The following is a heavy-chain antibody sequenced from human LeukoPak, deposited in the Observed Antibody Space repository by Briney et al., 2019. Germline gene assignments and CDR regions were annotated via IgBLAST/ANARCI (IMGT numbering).Heavy chain of an antibody. Sequence: ASVKVSCKASGYTFTDYYIHWVRQAPGQGLEWMGWINPNGGTNYGQKFQGRVTMTRDTSISIVYIEVSRLRSDDTAVYYCARGPSDSSGYYYEGDAFDIWGQGTVVTVSS. J-gene: IGHJ3*02. CDR2: INPNGGT. CDR3: ARGPSDSSGYYYEGDAFDI. D-gene: IGHD3-22*01. CDR1: GYTFTDYY. V-gene: IGHV1-2*02.